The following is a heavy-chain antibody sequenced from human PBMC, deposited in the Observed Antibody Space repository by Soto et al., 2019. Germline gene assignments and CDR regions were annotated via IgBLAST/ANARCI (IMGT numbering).Heavy chain of an antibody. CDR2: IFHSGNA. V-gene: IGHV4-59*01. J-gene: IGHJ4*01. Sequence: PSETLSLTCTVSGGSIRNVYWSWIRQAPGKGLEWIGFIFHSGNAKYNPSLKSRVTISVDTSKNQFSLSLDSVTAADTAVYFCARAHAPTLPFDSGGQGTLVTVYS. D-gene: IGHD2-15*01. CDR1: GGSIRNVY. CDR3: ARAHAPTLPFDS.